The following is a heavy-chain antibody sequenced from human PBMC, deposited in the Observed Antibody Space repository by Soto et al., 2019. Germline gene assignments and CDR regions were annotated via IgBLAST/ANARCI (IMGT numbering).Heavy chain of an antibody. D-gene: IGHD6-19*01. V-gene: IGHV3-7*01. CDR1: GFTFSSYW. CDR2: IKQDGSQT. J-gene: IGHJ3*02. CDR3: ARDGGQCQWLMRMSYAFDI. Sequence: EAQLVESGGGLVQPGGSLRLSCAASGFTFSSYWMTWVRQAPGKGLEWVASIKQDGSQTYYVGSVEGRITISRDNAKNLLYLPMNTLRAEDTAVYYCARDGGQCQWLMRMSYAFDIWGQGTMVTVSS.